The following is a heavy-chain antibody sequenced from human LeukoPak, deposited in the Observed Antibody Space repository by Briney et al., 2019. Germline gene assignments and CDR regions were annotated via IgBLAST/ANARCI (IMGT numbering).Heavy chain of an antibody. D-gene: IGHD2-2*02. Sequence: GRSLRLSCAASGFIFSSYAMHWVRQAPGKGLEWVTVISYDGSNKYCADSVKGRFTISRDKSKNTVYLQMNSLRAEDTAVYYCARDAGGYSYYYMDVWGKGTTVTVSS. J-gene: IGHJ6*03. CDR1: GFIFSSYA. V-gene: IGHV3-30*04. CDR2: ISYDGSNK. CDR3: ARDAGGYSYYYMDV.